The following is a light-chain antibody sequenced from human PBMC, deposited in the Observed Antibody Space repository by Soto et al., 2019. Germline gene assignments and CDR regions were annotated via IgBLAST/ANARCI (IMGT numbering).Light chain of an antibody. CDR1: QGISSF. V-gene: IGKV1-9*01. Sequence: IQLTHTPSSLSASVLYIVTITFRSSQGISSFLAWYQQKPGKAPKLLIYAASTLQSGVPSRFSGSGSGTEFTLTISSLQPDDSATYYCQHYSLYSPWKFGQGTKVDIK. CDR3: QHYSLYSPWK. CDR2: AAS. J-gene: IGKJ1*01.